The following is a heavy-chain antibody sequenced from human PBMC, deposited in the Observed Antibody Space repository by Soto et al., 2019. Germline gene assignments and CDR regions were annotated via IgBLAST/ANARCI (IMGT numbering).Heavy chain of an antibody. J-gene: IGHJ4*02. CDR3: PREGSSSPEYFDF. CDR2: IYYTGRT. D-gene: IGHD2-15*01. V-gene: IGHV4-30-4*01. CDR1: GGSISSDDYY. Sequence: PSETLSLTCSVSGGSISSDDYYWTWIRQPPGEGLEWIGYIYYTGRTSSTPSLESRVTISIDTSKNKFSLKLSSVSAADTAVYYCPREGSSSPEYFDFWGPGTLVTVSS.